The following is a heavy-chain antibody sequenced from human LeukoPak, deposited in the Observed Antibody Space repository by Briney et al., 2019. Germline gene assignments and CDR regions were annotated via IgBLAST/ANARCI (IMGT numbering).Heavy chain of an antibody. J-gene: IGHJ4*02. D-gene: IGHD2-2*01. V-gene: IGHV3-30*18. CDR3: AKDRYCSSTSCYGSYYFDY. Sequence: GGSLRLSCAASGFTFSSYSMHWVRQAPGKGLGWVAVISYDGSNKYYADSVKGRFTISRDNSKNTLYLQMNSLRAEDTAVYYCAKDRYCSSTSCYGSYYFDYWGQGTLVTVSS. CDR2: ISYDGSNK. CDR1: GFTFSSYS.